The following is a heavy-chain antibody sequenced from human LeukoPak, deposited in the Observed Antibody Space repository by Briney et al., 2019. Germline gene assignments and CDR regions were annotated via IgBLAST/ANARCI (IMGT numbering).Heavy chain of an antibody. J-gene: IGHJ4*02. D-gene: IGHD3-16*01. CDR1: GFTFSNAW. Sequence: GGSLRLSCAASGFTFSNAWMSWVRQAPEKGLEWLGHIKSKSAGGTTDYAPPVKGRIAIARDDSKNTLYLQMNSLTTEDTAAYYCTTGGHYFGSWGQGTLVTVSS. CDR2: IKSKSAGGTT. CDR3: TTGGHYFGS. V-gene: IGHV3-15*01.